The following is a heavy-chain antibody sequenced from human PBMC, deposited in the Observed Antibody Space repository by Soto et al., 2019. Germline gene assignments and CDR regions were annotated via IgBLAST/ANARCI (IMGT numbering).Heavy chain of an antibody. CDR1: GESISSGGFS. CDR2: IFHGGST. CDR3: ARGGDYYFDH. J-gene: IGHJ4*02. D-gene: IGHD2-21*02. Sequence: SETLSLTCDVSGESISSGGFSWSWIRQPPGKGPEWIGYIFHGGSTYSNPSLKSRVAISLDRPKNQFSLKLRSVTAADTAVYYCARGGDYYFDHWGQGTLVTVSS. V-gene: IGHV4-30-2*01.